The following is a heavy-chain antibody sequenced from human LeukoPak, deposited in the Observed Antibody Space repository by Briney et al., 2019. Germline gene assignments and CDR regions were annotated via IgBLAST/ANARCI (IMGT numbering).Heavy chain of an antibody. CDR1: GFTFSTYA. Sequence: GGSLRLSCAASGFTFSTYAMSWVRQAPGKGLEWVSAISGSGGSTYYADSVKGRFTISRDNSKSTLYLQMNSLRADDTAVYYCSRDIHCSSTTCYSPWGQGTLVTVPS. CDR3: SRDIHCSSTTCYSP. D-gene: IGHD2-2*02. V-gene: IGHV3-23*01. J-gene: IGHJ5*02. CDR2: ISGSGGST.